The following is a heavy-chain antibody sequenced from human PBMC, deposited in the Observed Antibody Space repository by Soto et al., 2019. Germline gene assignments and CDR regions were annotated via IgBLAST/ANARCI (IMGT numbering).Heavy chain of an antibody. CDR2: IWHDGSNK. D-gene: IGHD3-22*01. CDR3: AIRASYYDSSGYFDY. Sequence: GGSLRLSCAASGFTFSSSGLHWVRQAPGKGLEWVAVIWHDGSNKYYADSVKGRFTISRDNSKNTLYLQMNSLRAEDTAVYYCAIRASYYDSSGYFDYWGQGTLLTVSS. J-gene: IGHJ4*02. CDR1: GFTFSSSG. V-gene: IGHV3-33*01.